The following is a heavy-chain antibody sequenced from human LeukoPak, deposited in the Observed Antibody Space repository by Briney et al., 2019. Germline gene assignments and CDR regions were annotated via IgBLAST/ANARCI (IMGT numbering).Heavy chain of an antibody. CDR2: INSDGSST. CDR1: GFTFSSYG. V-gene: IGHV3-74*01. Sequence: GGSPRLSCAASGFTFSSYGMHWVRQAPGQGLVWVSRINSDGSSTNYADSVKGRFSISRDNARNTVYLQMNSLRAEDTAVYFCARLRCDVGDCYSAGQNFWGQGTLVTVSS. D-gene: IGHD2-21*02. CDR3: ARLRCDVGDCYSAGQNF. J-gene: IGHJ4*02.